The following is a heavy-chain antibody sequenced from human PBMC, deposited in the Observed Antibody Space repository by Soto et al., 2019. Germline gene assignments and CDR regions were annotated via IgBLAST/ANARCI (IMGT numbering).Heavy chain of an antibody. CDR2: IYPGDSDT. CDR3: ATSSYDYVWGSYRSAFDY. J-gene: IGHJ4*02. Sequence: GESLKISCNGSGYSFTSYWIGWVRQMPGKGLEWMGIIYPGDSDTRYSPSFQGQVTISADKSISTAYLQWSSLKASDTAMYYCATSSYDYVWGSYRSAFDYWGQGTLVTVSS. D-gene: IGHD3-16*02. CDR1: GYSFTSYW. V-gene: IGHV5-51*01.